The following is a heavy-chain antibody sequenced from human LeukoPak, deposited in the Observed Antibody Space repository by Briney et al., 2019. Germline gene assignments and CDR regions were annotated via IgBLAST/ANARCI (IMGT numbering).Heavy chain of an antibody. CDR3: ARDRTTGSWWLDP. D-gene: IGHD1-1*01. CDR2: IWYDGNNK. Sequence: GGSLRLSCAASGFTFSSYGIHWVRQAPGKGLEWVAVIWYDGNNKYYGDSVKGRFTISRDSSKNTVYLQMNSLRAEDTAIYYCARDRTTGSWWLDPWGQGTLVTVST. V-gene: IGHV3-33*01. CDR1: GFTFSSYG. J-gene: IGHJ5*02.